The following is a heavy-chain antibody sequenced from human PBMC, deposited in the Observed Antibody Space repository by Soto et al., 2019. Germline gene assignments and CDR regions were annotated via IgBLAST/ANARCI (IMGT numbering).Heavy chain of an antibody. CDR2: IYYSGST. CDR1: GGSVSSGSYY. V-gene: IGHV4-61*01. D-gene: IGHD4-4*01. CDR3: GGTTVTKYYYGMDV. J-gene: IGHJ6*02. Sequence: KTSETLSLTCTVSGGSVSSGSYYWSWIRQPPGKGLEWIGYIYYSGSTNYNPSLKSRVTISVDTSKNQFSLKLSSVTAADTAVYYCGGTTVTKYYYGMDVWGQGTTVTVSS.